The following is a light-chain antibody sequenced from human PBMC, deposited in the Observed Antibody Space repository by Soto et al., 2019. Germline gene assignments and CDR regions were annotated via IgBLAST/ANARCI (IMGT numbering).Light chain of an antibody. J-gene: IGLJ2*01. Sequence: QSVLTQPPSVSEAPRQRVTISCSGSSSNIGNNAVNWYQQLPGMAPKLLIFYDDLLPSGVSDRFSGSKSGTSASLAISGLQSEDEADYYCATWDDSLNGVRFGGGTKLTVL. CDR2: YDD. CDR1: SSNIGNNA. CDR3: ATWDDSLNGVR. V-gene: IGLV1-36*01.